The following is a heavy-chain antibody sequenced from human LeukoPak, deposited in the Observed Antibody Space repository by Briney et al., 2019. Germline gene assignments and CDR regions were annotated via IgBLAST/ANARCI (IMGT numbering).Heavy chain of an antibody. CDR3: ARRRLKSYCSSTSCHPGGYYFDY. J-gene: IGHJ4*02. D-gene: IGHD2-2*01. CDR1: GGSFSGYY. V-gene: IGHV4-34*01. CDR2: TNHSGST. Sequence: SETLSLTCAVYGGSFSGYYWSWIRQPPGKGLEWIGETNHSGSTNYNPSLKSRVTISVDTSKNQFSLKLSSVTAADTAVYYCARRRLKSYCSSTSCHPGGYYFDYWGQGTLVTVSS.